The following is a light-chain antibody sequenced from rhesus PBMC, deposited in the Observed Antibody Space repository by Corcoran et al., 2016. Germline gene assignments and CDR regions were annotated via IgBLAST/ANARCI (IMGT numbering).Light chain of an antibody. Sequence: DIQMTQSPSSLSASVGDKVTITCHASPGFNSWLAWYQKKPGKAPKPHISYASSLQSGVPSRFSGSGAGTDYTLTISSLQPVDFATYYCQQYAGLPFTFGPGTKLDIK. CDR3: QQYAGLPFT. V-gene: IGKV1-19*01. J-gene: IGKJ3*01. CDR2: YAS. CDR1: PGFNSW.